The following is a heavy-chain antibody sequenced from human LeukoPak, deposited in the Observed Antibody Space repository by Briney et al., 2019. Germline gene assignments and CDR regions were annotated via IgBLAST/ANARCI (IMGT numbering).Heavy chain of an antibody. CDR1: GGSISSYY. D-gene: IGHD5-12*01. V-gene: IGHV4-59*01. CDR3: ARIFSGYVGGYFDY. J-gene: IGHJ4*02. CDR2: IYYSGST. Sequence: SATLSLTCTVSGGSISSYYWSWIRQPPGKGLEWIGYIYYSGSTNYNPSLKSRVTISVDTSKNQFSLKLSSVTAADTAVYYCARIFSGYVGGYFDYWGQGTLVTVSS.